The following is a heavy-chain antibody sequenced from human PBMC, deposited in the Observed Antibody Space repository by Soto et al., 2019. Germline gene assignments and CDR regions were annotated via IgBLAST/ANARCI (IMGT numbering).Heavy chain of an antibody. CDR1: GFTFSSYW. V-gene: IGHV3-74*01. CDR3: ASFWSGYYSYYGMDV. D-gene: IGHD3-3*01. CDR2: INSDGSST. J-gene: IGHJ6*02. Sequence: GGSLRLSCAASGFTFSSYWMHWVRQAPGKGLVWVSRINSDGSSTSYADSVKGRFTISRDNAKNTLYLQMNSLSAEDTAVYYCASFWSGYYSYYGMDVWGQGTTVTVSS.